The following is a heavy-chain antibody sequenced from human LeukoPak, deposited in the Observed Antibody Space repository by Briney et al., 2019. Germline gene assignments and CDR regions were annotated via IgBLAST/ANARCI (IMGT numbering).Heavy chain of an antibody. V-gene: IGHV3-20*04. CDR1: GFTFDDYG. J-gene: IGHJ4*02. CDR3: ARDPAGNFDY. CDR2: INWNGGST. Sequence: PGGSLRLSCAASGFTFDDYGMSWVRQAPGKGLEWVSHINWNGGSTSYADSVKGRFTIFRDNAKNSLYLQMNSLRAEDTAFYYCARDPAGNFDYWGQGTLVTVSS.